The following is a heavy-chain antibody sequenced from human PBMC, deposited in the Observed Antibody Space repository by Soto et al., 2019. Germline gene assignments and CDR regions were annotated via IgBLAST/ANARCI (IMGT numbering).Heavy chain of an antibody. D-gene: IGHD6-19*01. J-gene: IGHJ4*02. CDR1: GYTFTSYD. V-gene: IGHV1-8*01. Sequence: QVQLVQSGAEVKKPGASVKVSCKASGYTFTSYDINWVRQATGHGLEWMGWMNPNSGNTGYAQKFQGRVTMTRNTSISTAYMELSSLRSEGTAVYYCARGRRIAVAGTCLYWGQGTLVTVSS. CDR3: ARGRRIAVAGTCLY. CDR2: MNPNSGNT.